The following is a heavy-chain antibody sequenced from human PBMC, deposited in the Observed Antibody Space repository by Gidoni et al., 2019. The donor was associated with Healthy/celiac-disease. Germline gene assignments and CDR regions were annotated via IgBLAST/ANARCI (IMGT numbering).Heavy chain of an antibody. Sequence: QVQLQQWGAGLLKSSETLSPTCAVYGGSFSGYYWSWIRQPPGKGQEWIGEINHSGSTNYNPSLKSRVTISVDTSKNQFFLKLSSVTAADTAVYYCARNWRWYFDLWGRGTMVTVSS. D-gene: IGHD1-1*01. CDR1: GGSFSGYY. CDR2: INHSGST. CDR3: ARNWRWYFDL. J-gene: IGHJ2*01. V-gene: IGHV4-34*01.